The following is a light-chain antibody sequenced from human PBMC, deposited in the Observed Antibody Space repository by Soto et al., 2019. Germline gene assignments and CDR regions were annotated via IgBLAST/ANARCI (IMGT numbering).Light chain of an antibody. CDR2: DVS. V-gene: IGLV2-14*01. CDR1: SSDVGGYNY. J-gene: IGLJ2*01. CDR3: SSYTSSSTHVV. Sequence: QSALTQPASVSGSPGQSITISCTGTSSDVGGYNYVSWYQQHRGKAPKLMIYDVSNRPSGVSNRFSGSKSGNTASLTISGLQAEDEADYYCSSYTSSSTHVVFGGGTMLTVL.